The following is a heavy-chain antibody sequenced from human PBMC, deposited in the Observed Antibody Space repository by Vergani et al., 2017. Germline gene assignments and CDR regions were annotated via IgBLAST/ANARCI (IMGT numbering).Heavy chain of an antibody. CDR2: IRYDGTKR. CDR1: GFTFRIYG. Sequence: VQLVESGGGVVQPGGSLRLSCIASGFTFRIYGMHCVRQAPGKGLEWVAFIRYDGTKRFYGDSVKGRFTISRDNSQTTVFLQMNSLRADDSAVYYCTKAGQYDSDNFHDSWGQGALVTVAS. D-gene: IGHD3-22*01. J-gene: IGHJ1*01. V-gene: IGHV3-30*02. CDR3: TKAGQYDSDNFHDS.